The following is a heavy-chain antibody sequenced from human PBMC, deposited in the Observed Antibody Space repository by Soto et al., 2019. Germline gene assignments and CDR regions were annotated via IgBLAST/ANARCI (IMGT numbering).Heavy chain of an antibody. CDR3: ARAHRVLRFLEWLFQPPNY. J-gene: IGHJ4*02. Sequence: ASVKDSCKASGYTFTSYAMHWVRQAPGQRLEWMGWINAGNGNTKYSQKFQGRVTITRDTSASTAYMELSSLRSEDTAVYYCARAHRVLRFLEWLFQPPNYWGQGTLVTVSS. CDR1: GYTFTSYA. D-gene: IGHD3-3*01. V-gene: IGHV1-3*01. CDR2: INAGNGNT.